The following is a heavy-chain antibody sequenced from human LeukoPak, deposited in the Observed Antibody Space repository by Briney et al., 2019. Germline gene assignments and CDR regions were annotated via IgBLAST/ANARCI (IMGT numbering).Heavy chain of an antibody. CDR3: ARAPYDILTGYSLNWFDP. Sequence: SVKVSCKASGGTFSSYAISWVRQAPGQGLEWMGGIIPIFGTANYAQKFQGRITITRDTSAYTAYMELRSLSSADTAVYFCARAPYDILTGYSLNWFDPWGQGPLVTVSS. V-gene: IGHV1-69*05. D-gene: IGHD3-9*01. CDR1: GGTFSSYA. J-gene: IGHJ5*02. CDR2: IIPIFGTA.